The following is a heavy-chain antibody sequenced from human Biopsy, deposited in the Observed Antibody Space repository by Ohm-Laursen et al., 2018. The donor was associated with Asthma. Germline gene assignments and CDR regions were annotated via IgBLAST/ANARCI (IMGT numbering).Heavy chain of an antibody. D-gene: IGHD2-15*01. CDR3: ARVPTTLRYFDL. V-gene: IGHV4-61*01. J-gene: IGHJ2*01. Sequence: SETLSLTCTVSGGSVSSGSYYWSWIRQPPGKGLAWVSYISYSGSTDYNPSLKSRLTTSMDTSKNQFSLKLSSVTAADTAVYYCARVPTTLRYFDLWGRGTLVTVPS. CDR1: GGSVSSGSYY. CDR2: ISYSGST.